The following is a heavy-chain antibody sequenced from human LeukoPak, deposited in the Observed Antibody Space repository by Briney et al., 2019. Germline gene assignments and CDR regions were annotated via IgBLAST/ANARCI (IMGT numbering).Heavy chain of an antibody. D-gene: IGHD6-13*01. Sequence: GASVKVSCKASGYTFSNYGITWMRQAPGQGLEWMGWISAYNGHTNYAQKLQGRVTMTTDTSTSTAYMELRSLRSDDTAVYYCARDRYGSPVPMDVWGKGTTVTVSS. J-gene: IGHJ6*03. CDR2: ISAYNGHT. CDR3: ARDRYGSPVPMDV. CDR1: GYTFSNYG. V-gene: IGHV1-18*01.